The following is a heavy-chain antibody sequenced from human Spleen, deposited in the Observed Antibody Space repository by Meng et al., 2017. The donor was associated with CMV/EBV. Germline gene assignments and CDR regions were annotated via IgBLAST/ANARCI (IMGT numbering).Heavy chain of an antibody. CDR2: INHRGST. Sequence: SETLSLTCAVYGGSFSGYYWSWIRQPPGKGLEWIGEINHRGSTNHNPSLKSRVTMSVDTSKNQFSLKLSSVTAADTAVYFCARGQRSYYDFWTGGQNAFYFDYWGRGTLVTVSS. D-gene: IGHD3-3*01. V-gene: IGHV4-34*01. J-gene: IGHJ4*02. CDR3: ARGQRSYYDFWTGGQNAFYFDY. CDR1: GGSFSGYY.